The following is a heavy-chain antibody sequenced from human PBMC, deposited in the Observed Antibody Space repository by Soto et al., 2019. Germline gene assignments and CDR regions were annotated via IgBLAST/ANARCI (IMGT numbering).Heavy chain of an antibody. CDR2: IYYSGST. Sequence: SETLSLTCTVSGGSISSYYWSWIRQPPGKGLEWIGYIYYSGSTNYNPSLKSRVTISVDTSKNQFSLKLSSVTAADTAVYYCARINYDSSGYYIDYWGQGTLVTVYS. CDR1: GGSISSYY. D-gene: IGHD3-22*01. V-gene: IGHV4-59*01. CDR3: ARINYDSSGYYIDY. J-gene: IGHJ4*02.